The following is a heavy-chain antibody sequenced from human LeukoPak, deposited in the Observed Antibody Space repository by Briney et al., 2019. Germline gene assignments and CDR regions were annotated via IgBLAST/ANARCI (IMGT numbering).Heavy chain of an antibody. J-gene: IGHJ4*02. D-gene: IGHD3-22*01. Sequence: SETLSHTCTVSGGSVSSGNYYWSWIRQPPGKGLEWIGNIYYSGSTNYNPSLKSRVTISVDTSKNQFSLKLNSVTAADTAVYYCARVAYYYDSSGYRFDYWGQGTLVTVSS. V-gene: IGHV4-61*01. CDR2: IYYSGST. CDR3: ARVAYYYDSSGYRFDY. CDR1: GGSVSSGNYY.